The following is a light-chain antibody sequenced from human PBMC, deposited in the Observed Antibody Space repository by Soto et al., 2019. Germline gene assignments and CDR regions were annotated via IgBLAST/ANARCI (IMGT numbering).Light chain of an antibody. CDR1: QNINNF. CDR2: DAS. V-gene: IGKV3-11*01. Sequence: VLTQSPATLSLSPGDRATLSCRAGQNINNFIAWYQHKPGQAPRLLIYDASNRATGIPGRFSGSGSGTDFTLTITSLESEDFAVYYCQLRGRFRQGTKVDIK. J-gene: IGKJ1*01. CDR3: QLRGR.